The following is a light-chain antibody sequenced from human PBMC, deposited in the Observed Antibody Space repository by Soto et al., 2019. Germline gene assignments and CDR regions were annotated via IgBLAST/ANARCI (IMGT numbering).Light chain of an antibody. V-gene: IGKV1-39*01. CDR3: QHRGT. J-gene: IGKJ1*01. CDR1: QSISSY. Sequence: DIQMTQSPSSLSASVGDRVTITCRASQSISSYLNWYQQKPGKAPKLLIYAASSLQSGVPSRFSGSGSGTDFTLTISSLQPEDFVTYYCQHRGTFGQGTKVEIK. CDR2: AAS.